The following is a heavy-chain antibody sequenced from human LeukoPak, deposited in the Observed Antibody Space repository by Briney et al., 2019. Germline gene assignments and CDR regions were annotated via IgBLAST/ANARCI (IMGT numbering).Heavy chain of an antibody. Sequence: GGSLRLSCAASGFTFSSYDMHWVRQATGKGLEWVSAIGTAGDPYYPGSVKGRFTISRDNAKNSLYLQMNSLRAEDTAVYYCASPAAGTNFDCWGQGTLVTVSS. V-gene: IGHV3-13*05. CDR2: IGTAGDP. J-gene: IGHJ4*02. CDR1: GFTFSSYD. CDR3: ASPAAGTNFDC. D-gene: IGHD6-13*01.